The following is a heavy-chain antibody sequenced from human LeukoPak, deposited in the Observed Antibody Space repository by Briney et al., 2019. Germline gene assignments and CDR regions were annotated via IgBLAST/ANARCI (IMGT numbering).Heavy chain of an antibody. J-gene: IGHJ6*02. CDR3: ATLGYCSSTSCYSGRGPYYYGMDV. CDR2: IYYSGST. V-gene: IGHV4-39*07. Sequence: SETLSLTCTVSGGSISSSSYYWGWIRQPPGKGLEWIGSIYYSGSTYYNPSLKSRVTISVDTSKNQFSLKLSSVTAADTAVYYCATLGYCSSTSCYSGRGPYYYGMDVWGQGTTVTVSS. CDR1: GGSISSSSYY. D-gene: IGHD2-2*01.